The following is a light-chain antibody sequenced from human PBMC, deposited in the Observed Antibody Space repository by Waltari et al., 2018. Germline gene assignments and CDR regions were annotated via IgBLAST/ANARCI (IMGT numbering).Light chain of an antibody. CDR1: SSDVGGYAY. CDR3: SSYAGSNTVI. V-gene: IGLV2-8*01. J-gene: IGLJ2*01. CDR2: EVS. Sequence: QSALTQPPSASGSPGQSVTISCTGTSSDVGGYAYVSWYQQHPGKAPKLIIYEVSKWPSGVPDRFSGSKSANTASLTVSGLQAEDEADYYCSSYAGSNTVIFGGGTKLTVL.